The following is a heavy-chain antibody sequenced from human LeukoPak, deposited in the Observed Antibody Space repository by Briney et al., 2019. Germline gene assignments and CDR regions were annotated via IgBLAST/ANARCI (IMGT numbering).Heavy chain of an antibody. D-gene: IGHD1-26*01. CDR1: GGTFSGYA. CDR2: IIPIFGTA. CDR3: TTYTSHLRYSGSYRYYFDY. V-gene: IGHV1-69*01. Sequence: SVKVSCKASGGTFSGYAISWVRQAPGQGLEWMGGIIPIFGTANYAQKFQGRVTITADESTSTAYMELSSLRSEDTAVYYCTTYTSHLRYSGSYRYYFDYWGQGTLVTVSS. J-gene: IGHJ4*02.